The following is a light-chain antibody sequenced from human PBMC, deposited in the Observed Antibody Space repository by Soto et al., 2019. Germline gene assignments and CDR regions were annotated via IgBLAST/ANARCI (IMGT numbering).Light chain of an antibody. V-gene: IGKV3-11*01. CDR1: QSVSGY. CDR3: QQRSSWPYT. Sequence: EVVLTQSPGTLSLSPGERATLTCRASQSVSGYLAWYQHKPGQTPRPLVYSASKRAPGTPARFSGSGSGTDFTLTISSLEPEDITVYYCQQRSSWPYTFGPGTKLEI. J-gene: IGKJ2*01. CDR2: SAS.